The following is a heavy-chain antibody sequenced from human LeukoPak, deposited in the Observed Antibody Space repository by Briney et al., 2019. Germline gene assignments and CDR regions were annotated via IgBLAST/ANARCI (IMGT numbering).Heavy chain of an antibody. CDR2: IYHSGVT. CDR1: GGSISSGGYY. V-gene: IGHV4-30-2*01. J-gene: IGHJ6*02. Sequence: PSETLSLTCTVSGGSISSGGYYWSWIRQPPGKGLEWIGYIYHSGVTYYNPSLKSRVTISVDRSKNQFSLNLNSVTAADTAVYYCARGVTTPTYYYYYYGMDVWGQGTTVTVSS. D-gene: IGHD4-17*01. CDR3: ARGVTTPTYYYYYYGMDV.